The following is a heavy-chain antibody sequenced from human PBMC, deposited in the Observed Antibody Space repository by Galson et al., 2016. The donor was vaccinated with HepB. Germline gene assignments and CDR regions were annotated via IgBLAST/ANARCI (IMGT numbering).Heavy chain of an antibody. CDR1: GFSFSSYW. CDR2: IWYDGSEK. J-gene: IGHJ4*02. V-gene: IGHV3-33*08. CDR3: ARIYYEILTGLTPWYYFDS. D-gene: IGHD3-9*01. Sequence: SLRLSCAASGFSFSSYWTHWVRQAPGKGLEWVAVIWYDGSEKYYADSVKGRFTISRDNSKNTLHLQMNSLRAEDTAVYYCARIYYEILTGLTPWYYFDSWGQGTLVTVSS.